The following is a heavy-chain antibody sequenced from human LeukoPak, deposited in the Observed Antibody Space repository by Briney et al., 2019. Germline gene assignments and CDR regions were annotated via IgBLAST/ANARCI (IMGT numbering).Heavy chain of an antibody. CDR3: ARGYDFWSDYYFDY. V-gene: IGHV4-59*01. CDR2: IYYSGSS. CDR1: GGSFSGYY. Sequence: SETLSLTCAVYGGSFSGYYWSWIRQPPGKGLEWIGYIYYSGSSNYNPSLKSRVTISVDTSKNQFSLKLSSVTAADTAVYYCARGYDFWSDYYFDYWGQGTLVTVSS. D-gene: IGHD3-3*01. J-gene: IGHJ4*02.